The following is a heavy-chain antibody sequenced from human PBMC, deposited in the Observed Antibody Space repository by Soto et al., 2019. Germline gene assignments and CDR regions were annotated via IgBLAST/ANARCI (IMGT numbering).Heavy chain of an antibody. CDR3: VREASSSGLHLDH. Sequence: TGGSLRLSSAASGFIFSNYAMSWVRQAPGKGLEWVSFISGSGSSTYYADSVKGRFTISRGNSKNTLYLQMNSLRAEDAAVYYCVREASSSGLHLDHWGRGTLVTVSS. CDR2: ISGSGSST. D-gene: IGHD6-6*01. CDR1: GFIFSNYA. J-gene: IGHJ4*02. V-gene: IGHV3-23*01.